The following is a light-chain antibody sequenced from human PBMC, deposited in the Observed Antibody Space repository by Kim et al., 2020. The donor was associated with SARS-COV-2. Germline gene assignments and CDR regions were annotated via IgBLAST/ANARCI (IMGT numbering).Light chain of an antibody. J-gene: IGKJ4*01. Sequence: GDPATLSGRASQGVGRILAWYHKSPGRVPGPLISNASNRAIGVPARFSGSGSGTDFALTINNLEPEDFTVYYCQQRSDWPLTFGGGTKVEIK. V-gene: IGKV3-11*01. CDR1: QGVGRI. CDR2: NAS. CDR3: QQRSDWPLT.